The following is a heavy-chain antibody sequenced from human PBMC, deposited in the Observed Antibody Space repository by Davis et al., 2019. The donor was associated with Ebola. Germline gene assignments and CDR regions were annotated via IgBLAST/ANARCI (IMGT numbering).Heavy chain of an antibody. CDR2: IKQDGSEK. CDR3: AREADYYDSSGYSHYFDY. Sequence: GESLKISCAVSGFTFSSYWMSWVRQAPGKGLEWVANIKQDGSEKYYVDSVKGRFTISRDNAKNSLYLQMNSLRAEDTAVYYCAREADYYDSSGYSHYFDYRGQGTLVTVSS. D-gene: IGHD3-22*01. V-gene: IGHV3-7*01. J-gene: IGHJ4*02. CDR1: GFTFSSYW.